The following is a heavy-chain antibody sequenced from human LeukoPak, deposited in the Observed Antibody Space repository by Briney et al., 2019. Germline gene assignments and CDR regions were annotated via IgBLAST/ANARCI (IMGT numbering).Heavy chain of an antibody. V-gene: IGHV4-34*01. CDR2: INHSGST. D-gene: IGHD2-15*01. Sequence: SETLSLTCAVYGGSFSGYYWSWIRQPPGKGLEWIGEINHSGSTNYNPSLKSRVTISVDTSKNQFSLKLSSVTAADTAVYYCARDRRTAATRVFDYWGQGTLVTVSS. CDR3: ARDRRTAATRVFDY. CDR1: GGSFSGYY. J-gene: IGHJ4*02.